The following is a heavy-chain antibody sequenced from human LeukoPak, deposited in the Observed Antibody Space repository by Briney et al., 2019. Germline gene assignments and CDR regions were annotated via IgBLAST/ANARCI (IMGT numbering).Heavy chain of an antibody. CDR3: ARATNGMDV. CDR1: GGSISSYY. D-gene: IGHD5-12*01. V-gene: IGHV4-59*01. CDR2: IHYSGST. Sequence: KASETLSLTCTVSGGSISSYYWSWIRQPPGKGLEWIGYIHYSGSTNCNPSLKSRVTISVDTSKNQFSLKLSSVTAADTAVYYCARATNGMDVWGQGTTVTVSS. J-gene: IGHJ6*02.